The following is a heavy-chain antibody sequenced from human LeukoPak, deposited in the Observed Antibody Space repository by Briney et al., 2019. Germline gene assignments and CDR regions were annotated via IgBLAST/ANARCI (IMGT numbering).Heavy chain of an antibody. D-gene: IGHD3-3*01. V-gene: IGHV3-33*01. CDR3: ARDQEGYDFSSGYCFDY. J-gene: IGHJ4*02. CDR2: IWYDGSNK. Sequence: GGSLRLSCAASGFTFSSYGMHWVRQAPGKGVEWVAVIWYDGSNKYYADSVKGRFTISRDNSKNTLYPQMNSLRAEDTAVYYCARDQEGYDFSSGYCFDYWGQGTLVTVSS. CDR1: GFTFSSYG.